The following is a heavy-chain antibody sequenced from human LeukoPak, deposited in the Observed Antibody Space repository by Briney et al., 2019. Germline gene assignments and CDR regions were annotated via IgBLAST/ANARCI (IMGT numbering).Heavy chain of an antibody. V-gene: IGHV3-49*04. J-gene: IGHJ4*02. CDR1: GFTFGDYA. CDR2: IRSKAYGGTT. Sequence: GRSLRLSCTASGFTFGDYAMSWVRQAAGKGLEWVGFIRSKAYGGTTEYAASVKGRVTISREDSKSVAYLQMNSLNTEDTGVYYCTRAQLGIRYWGQGTLVTVSS. D-gene: IGHD7-27*01. CDR3: TRAQLGIRY.